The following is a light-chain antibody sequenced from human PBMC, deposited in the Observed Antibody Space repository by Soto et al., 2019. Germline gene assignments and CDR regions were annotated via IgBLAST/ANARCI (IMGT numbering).Light chain of an antibody. Sequence: EIVMTQSPATLSVSPGERATLSCRASQSVSSNLAWYQQKPGQAPRLLIYGASTRATGIPARFSGSGSGTEFTLTISSLQPDDFATYYCQQLRMYPSTFGGGTKVDIK. CDR2: GAS. J-gene: IGKJ4*01. CDR3: QQLRMYPST. V-gene: IGKV3-15*01. CDR1: QSVSSN.